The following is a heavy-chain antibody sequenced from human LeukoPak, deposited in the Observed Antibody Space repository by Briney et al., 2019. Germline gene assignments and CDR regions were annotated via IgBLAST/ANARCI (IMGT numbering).Heavy chain of an antibody. D-gene: IGHD6-13*01. CDR1: GFTFSSYS. CDR2: ISGSGGST. V-gene: IGHV3-23*01. CDR3: ASSYSSSWYYYYGMDV. J-gene: IGHJ6*04. Sequence: GGSLRLSCAASGFTFSSYSMNWVRQAPGKGLEWVSAISGSGGSTYYADSVKGRFTISRDNSKNTLYLQMNSLRAEDTAVYYCASSYSSSWYYYYGMDVWGKGTTVTVSS.